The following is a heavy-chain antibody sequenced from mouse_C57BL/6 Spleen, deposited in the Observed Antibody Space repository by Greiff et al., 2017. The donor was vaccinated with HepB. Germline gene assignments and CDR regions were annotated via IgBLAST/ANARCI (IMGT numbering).Heavy chain of an antibody. Sequence: VQLQQSGAELVMPGASVKLSCKASGYTFTSYWMLWVKQRPGQGLEWIGEIDPSDSYTNYNQKFKGKSTLTVDKSSSTAYMQLSSLTSEDSAVYYCARGPSDSSGYDYAMDYWGQGTSVTVSS. V-gene: IGHV1-69*01. CDR1: GYTFTSYW. CDR2: IDPSDSYT. J-gene: IGHJ4*01. CDR3: ARGPSDSSGYDYAMDY. D-gene: IGHD3-2*02.